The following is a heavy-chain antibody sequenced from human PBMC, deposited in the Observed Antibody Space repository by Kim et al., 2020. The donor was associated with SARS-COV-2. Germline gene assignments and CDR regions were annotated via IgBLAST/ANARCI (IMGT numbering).Heavy chain of an antibody. J-gene: IGHJ3*02. CDR3: AGSGIAVAGFEAFDI. D-gene: IGHD6-19*01. CDR1: GFTFDDYG. CDR2: INWNGGST. V-gene: IGHV3-20*01. Sequence: GGSMRLSCAASGFTFDDYGMSWVRQAPGKGLEWVSGINWNGGSTGYADSVKGRFTISRDNATNSLYMQMNSLRAEDTALYDCAGSGIAVAGFEAFDIWG.